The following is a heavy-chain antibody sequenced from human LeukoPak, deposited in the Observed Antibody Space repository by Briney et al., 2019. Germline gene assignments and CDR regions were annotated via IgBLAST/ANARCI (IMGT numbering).Heavy chain of an antibody. Sequence: SETLSLTCTVSGGSISSGSYYWSWIRQPPGKGLEWIGYIYYSGSTNYNPSLKSRVTISVDTSKNQFSLKLSSVTAADTAVYYCARCGGNSVGWFDPWGQGTLVTVSS. D-gene: IGHD4-23*01. J-gene: IGHJ5*02. CDR3: ARCGGNSVGWFDP. CDR2: IYYSGST. V-gene: IGHV4-61*01. CDR1: GGSISSGSYY.